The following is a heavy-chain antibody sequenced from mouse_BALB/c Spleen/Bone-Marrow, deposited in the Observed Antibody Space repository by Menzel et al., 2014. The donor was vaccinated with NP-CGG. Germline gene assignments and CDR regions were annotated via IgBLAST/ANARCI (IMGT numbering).Heavy chain of an antibody. J-gene: IGHJ2*01. Sequence: QVQLQQSGSVLVRPGASVKLSCKASGYIFTSSWMHWAKQRPGQGLEWIGEIHPNSGNTIYSEKFKGKATLTVDTSSSTAYVDLSSLTSEDSAVYYCARGATALDYWGQGTTLTVSS. D-gene: IGHD1-2*01. CDR2: IHPNSGNT. CDR1: GYIFTSSW. V-gene: IGHV1S130*01. CDR3: ARGATALDY.